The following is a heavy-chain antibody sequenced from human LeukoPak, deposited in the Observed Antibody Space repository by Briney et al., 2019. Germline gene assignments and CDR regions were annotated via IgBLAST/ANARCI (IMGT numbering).Heavy chain of an antibody. D-gene: IGHD2-2*01. CDR3: ARDPDIVVVPGPTDPNGGVYYYGMDV. Sequence: ASVKVSCKASGYTFTCYYMHWVRQAPGQGLEWMGWINPNSGGTNYAQKFQGRVTMTRDTSISTAYMELSRLRSDDTAVYYCARDPDIVVVPGPTDPNGGVYYYGMDVWGQGTTVTVSS. CDR1: GYTFTCYY. CDR2: INPNSGGT. J-gene: IGHJ6*02. V-gene: IGHV1-2*02.